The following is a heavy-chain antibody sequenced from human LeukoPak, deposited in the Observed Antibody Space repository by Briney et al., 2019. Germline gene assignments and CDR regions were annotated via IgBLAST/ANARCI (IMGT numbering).Heavy chain of an antibody. CDR2: INHSGST. D-gene: IGHD6-13*01. CDR3: AREKAAGVFDY. V-gene: IGHV4-34*01. Sequence: SETLSLTCAVYGGSFSGYYWSWIRQPPGKGLEWIGEINHSGSTNYNPSLKSRVTISVDRSKNQFSLKLSSVTAADTAVYYCAREKAAGVFDYWGQGTLVTVSS. J-gene: IGHJ4*02. CDR1: GGSFSGYY.